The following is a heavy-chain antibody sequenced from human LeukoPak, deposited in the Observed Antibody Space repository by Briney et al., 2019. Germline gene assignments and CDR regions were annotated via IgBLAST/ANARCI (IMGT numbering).Heavy chain of an antibody. CDR1: GASISSGEYY. D-gene: IGHD3-10*01. V-gene: IGHV4-30-4*01. CDR3: ARGGFTMVRGVIIDDAFDI. Sequence: PSQTLSLTCTVSGASISSGEYYWSWIRQPPGKGLEWIGCIYYSGSTYYNPSLKGRLTISVDTSKNQFSLKLSSVTAADTAVYYCARGGFTMVRGVIIDDAFDIWGQGTMVTVSS. J-gene: IGHJ3*02. CDR2: IYYSGST.